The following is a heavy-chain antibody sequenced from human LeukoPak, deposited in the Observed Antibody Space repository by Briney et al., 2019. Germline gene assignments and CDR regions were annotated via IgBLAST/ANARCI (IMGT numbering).Heavy chain of an antibody. CDR2: ISGRGDST. CDR3: AKTRPLDSSSWSHGDY. CDR1: GGSISSNN. J-gene: IGHJ4*02. V-gene: IGHV3-23*01. Sequence: GTLSLTCAVSGGSISSNNWWGWVRQAPGKGLEWVSAISGRGDSTYYGDSVKGRFTISRDNSKNTLYLQMNSLRAEDTAVYYCAKTRPLDSSSWSHGDYWGQGTLVTVSS. D-gene: IGHD6-13*01.